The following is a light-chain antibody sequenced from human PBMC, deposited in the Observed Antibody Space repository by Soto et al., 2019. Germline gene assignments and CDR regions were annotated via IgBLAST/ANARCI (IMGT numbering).Light chain of an antibody. CDR3: QQYNSYWWT. J-gene: IGKJ1*01. CDR2: DAS. CDR1: QSVGNS. V-gene: IGKV1-5*01. Sequence: DIQMTQSPSTLSASVGDRVTITCRASQSVGNSLAWYQQRPGKAPKLLIFDASTMESGIPSRFSGSGSGTEFTLTISSLQPDDFATYYCQQYNSYWWTFGQGTKVDIK.